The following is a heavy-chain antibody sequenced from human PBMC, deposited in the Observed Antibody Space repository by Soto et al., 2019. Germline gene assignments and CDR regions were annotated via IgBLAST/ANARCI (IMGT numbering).Heavy chain of an antibody. V-gene: IGHV4-59*08. Sequence: QVQLQESGPGLVKPSETLSLTCTVSGDSISSYFWSWIRQSPGKGLGWIGYISNSGSTNYNPSLKSRVTISVDTSKNQFSLKLSSVTAADTAVYYCARLLWGSSMDVWGQGTTVTVSS. CDR2: ISNSGST. CDR3: ARLLWGSSMDV. J-gene: IGHJ6*02. D-gene: IGHD3-16*01. CDR1: GDSISSYF.